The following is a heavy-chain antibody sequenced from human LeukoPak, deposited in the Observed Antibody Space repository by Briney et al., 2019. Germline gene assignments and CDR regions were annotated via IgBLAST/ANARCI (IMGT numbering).Heavy chain of an antibody. D-gene: IGHD3-10*01. CDR2: INHSGST. CDR1: GGSFSGYY. CDR3: AGRYGSGSSNDY. J-gene: IGHJ4*02. V-gene: IGHV4-34*01. Sequence: SETLSLTCAAYGGSFSGYYWTWIRQPPGKGLEWIEEINHSGSTNYNPSLKSRVTISVDKSKNQFSLKLSSVTAADTAVYYCAGRYGSGSSNDYWGQGTLVTVSS.